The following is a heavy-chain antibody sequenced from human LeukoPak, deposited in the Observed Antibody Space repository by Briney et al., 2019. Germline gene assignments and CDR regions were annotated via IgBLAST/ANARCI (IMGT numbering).Heavy chain of an antibody. Sequence: GGSLRLSCAGSGFIFNNYAMHWVRQPPGKGLEWVSGISWNSGSIDYADSVKGRFTISRDNSENTLYLQMNGLTAEDTAMYYCARDSYQDYYGRFDPWGQGTLVIVSS. V-gene: IGHV3-9*01. CDR2: ISWNSGSI. CDR1: GFIFNNYA. CDR3: ARDSYQDYYGRFDP. J-gene: IGHJ5*02. D-gene: IGHD3-10*01.